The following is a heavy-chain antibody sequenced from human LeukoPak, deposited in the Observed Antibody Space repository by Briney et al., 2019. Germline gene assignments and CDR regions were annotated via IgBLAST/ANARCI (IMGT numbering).Heavy chain of an antibody. CDR1: GFTFSWHA. D-gene: IGHD3-10*01. Sequence: PGGSLRLSCSASGFTFSWHAMHWVRQAPGKGLEYVSAISSNGGSTYYADSVKGRFTISRDNSKNTLYLQMNSLRAEDTAVYYCAKEKLLLWFGELDNWDAFDIWGQGTMVTVSS. CDR2: ISSNGGST. V-gene: IGHV3-64*04. CDR3: AKEKLLLWFGELDNWDAFDI. J-gene: IGHJ3*02.